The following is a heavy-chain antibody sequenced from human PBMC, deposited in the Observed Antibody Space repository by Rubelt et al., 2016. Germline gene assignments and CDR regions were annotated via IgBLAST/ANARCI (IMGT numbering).Heavy chain of an antibody. V-gene: IGHV3-48*04. CDR3: ARGFDKAYSISWSS. D-gene: IGHD6-13*01. CDR1: GFTFGGYS. J-gene: IGHJ4*02. CDR2: ISSSSSLI. Sequence: VRPGGSLRLSCAASGFTFGGYSMNWLRQAPGKGLEWVSYISSSSSLIYYADSVKGRFTISRDNAKNSLYLQMNSLRAEDTAVYYCARGFDKAYSISWSSWGQGTLVTVSS.